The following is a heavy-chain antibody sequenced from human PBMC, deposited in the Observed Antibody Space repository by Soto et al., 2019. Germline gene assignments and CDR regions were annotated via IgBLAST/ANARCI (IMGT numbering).Heavy chain of an antibody. J-gene: IGHJ5*02. D-gene: IGHD2-2*02. CDR1: GFSISDYY. CDR2: ISSSGSSR. Sequence: QVQLVESGGGLVKPGGSLRLCCTASGFSISDYYMYWIRQSPGKGLEWLSCISSSGSSRYYADSVKGRFIISRDNAKNSLYLQMDSLIVEDTAVYYCARDRYTNYVNYFDPWGQGTLVTVSS. V-gene: IGHV3-11*01. CDR3: ARDRYTNYVNYFDP.